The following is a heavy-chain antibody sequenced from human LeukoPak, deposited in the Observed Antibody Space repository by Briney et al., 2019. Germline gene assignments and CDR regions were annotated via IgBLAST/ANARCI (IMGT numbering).Heavy chain of an antibody. V-gene: IGHV4-59*01. Sequence: PSETLSLTCTVSGGSISSYYWSWIRQPPGKGLEWIGYIYYSGSTNYNPSLKSRVTISVDTSKNQFSRKLSSVTAAATAVYYCAGAMRPWPYYFDYWGQGTLVTVSS. CDR3: AGAMRPWPYYFDY. J-gene: IGHJ4*02. CDR1: GGSISSYY. CDR2: IYYSGST.